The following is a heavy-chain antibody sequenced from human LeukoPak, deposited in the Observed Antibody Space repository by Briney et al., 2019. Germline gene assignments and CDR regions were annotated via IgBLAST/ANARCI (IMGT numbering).Heavy chain of an antibody. J-gene: IGHJ6*04. D-gene: IGHD1-14*01. CDR3: ARDRGTTPGIYYGMDV. CDR2: IKQDGSKK. V-gene: IGHV3-7*03. CDR1: GFSLSGFW. Sequence: GGSLRLSCVASGFSLSGFWIRWVRQAPGKGLEWVAAIKQDGSKKHYVDSVKGRTTISRDNAQNSLYLQINSLRVEDSAVYYCARDRGTTPGIYYGMDVWGKGTTDTVSS.